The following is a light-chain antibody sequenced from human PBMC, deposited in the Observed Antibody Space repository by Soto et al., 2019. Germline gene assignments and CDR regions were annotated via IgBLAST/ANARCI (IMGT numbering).Light chain of an antibody. Sequence: QSALTQPASVSGSPGQSITISCTGTSSDVGSYNLVSWYQQHPGKATKLMIYEGSKRPSGVSNRFSGSKSGNTASLTISGRQAEDEADYYCCSYAGSSTSVVFGGGTKLTVL. CDR3: CSYAGSSTSVV. CDR2: EGS. CDR1: SSDVGSYNL. V-gene: IGLV2-23*01. J-gene: IGLJ2*01.